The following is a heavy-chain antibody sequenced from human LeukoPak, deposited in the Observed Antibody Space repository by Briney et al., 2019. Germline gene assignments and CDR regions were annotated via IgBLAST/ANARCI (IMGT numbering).Heavy chain of an antibody. J-gene: IGHJ4*02. V-gene: IGHV4-31*03. CDR2: IYYSGST. CDR1: GSSISSGGYY. Sequence: SETLSLTCTVSGSSISSGGYYWSWIRQHPGKGLEWIGYIYYSGSTYYNPSLKSRVTISVDTSKNQFSLKLSSVTAADTAVYYCARERSRFGNIAVAGAFDYWGQGTLVTVSS. CDR3: ARERSRFGNIAVAGAFDY. D-gene: IGHD6-19*01.